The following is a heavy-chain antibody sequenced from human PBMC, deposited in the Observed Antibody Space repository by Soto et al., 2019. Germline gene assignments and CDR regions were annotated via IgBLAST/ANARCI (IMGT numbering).Heavy chain of an antibody. J-gene: IGHJ6*02. Sequence: VASVKVSCKASGYTFTGYYMHWVRQAPGQGLEWMGWINPNSGGTNYAQKFQGRVTMTRDTSISTAYMELSRLRSDDTAVYYCARGDIVVETSMDVWGQGTTVTVSS. CDR1: GYTFTGYY. CDR3: ARGDIVVETSMDV. D-gene: IGHD2-2*01. V-gene: IGHV1-2*02. CDR2: INPNSGGT.